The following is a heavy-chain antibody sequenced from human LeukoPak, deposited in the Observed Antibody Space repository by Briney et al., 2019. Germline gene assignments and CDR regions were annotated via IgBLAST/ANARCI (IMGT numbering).Heavy chain of an antibody. CDR1: GFTFDDYA. CDR3: AKDLTCSGGSCYSGSVSRYYYYGMDV. V-gene: IGHV3-9*01. Sequence: GRSLRLSCAASGFTFDDYAMHWVRQAPGKGLEWVSGISWNSGSIDYADSVKGRFTISRDNAKNSLYLQMNSLRAEDTALYYCAKDLTCSGGSCYSGSVSRYYYYGMDVWGQGTTVTVSS. J-gene: IGHJ6*02. D-gene: IGHD2-15*01. CDR2: ISWNSGSI.